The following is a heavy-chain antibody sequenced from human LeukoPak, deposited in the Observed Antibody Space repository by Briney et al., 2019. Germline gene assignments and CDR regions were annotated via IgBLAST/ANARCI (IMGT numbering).Heavy chain of an antibody. CDR2: IWYDGSNK. Sequence: GGSLRLSCAASGSTFSSYGMHWVRQAPGKGLEWVAVIWYDGSNKYYADSVKGRFTISRDNSKNTLYLQMNSLRAEDTAVYYCARDAGYSSSWYGWFDPWGQGTLVTVSS. D-gene: IGHD6-13*01. J-gene: IGHJ5*02. V-gene: IGHV3-33*01. CDR1: GSTFSSYG. CDR3: ARDAGYSSSWYGWFDP.